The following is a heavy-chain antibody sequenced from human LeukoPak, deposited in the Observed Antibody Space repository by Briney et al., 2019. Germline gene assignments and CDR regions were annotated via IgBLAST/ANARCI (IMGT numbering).Heavy chain of an antibody. V-gene: IGHV4-59*01. CDR2: IYYSGST. CDR3: AKEGNDNYYYYYYMDV. CDR1: GGSISSYY. Sequence: SETLSLTCTVSGGSISSYYWSWIRQPPGKGLEWIGYIYYSGSTNYNPSLKSRVTISVDTSKNQFSLKLSSVTAADTAVYYCAKEGNDNYYYYYYMDVWGKGTTVTVSS. D-gene: IGHD1-1*01. J-gene: IGHJ6*03.